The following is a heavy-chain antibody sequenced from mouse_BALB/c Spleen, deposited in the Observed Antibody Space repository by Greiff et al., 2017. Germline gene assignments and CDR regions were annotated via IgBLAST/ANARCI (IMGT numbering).Heavy chain of an antibody. V-gene: IGHV14-4*02. CDR3: NAVYLARGSSYCAMDY. CDR2: IDPEKGDT. Sequence: VQLQQSGAELVRSGASVKLSCTASGFNIKDYYMHWVKQRPEQGLEWIGGIDPEKGDTEYAPKFQGKATMTADTSSNTAYLQISSLTSEDTAVYYCNAVYLARGSSYCAMDYWGQGTSVTVAS. J-gene: IGHJ4*01. CDR1: GFNIKDYY. D-gene: IGHD1-1*01.